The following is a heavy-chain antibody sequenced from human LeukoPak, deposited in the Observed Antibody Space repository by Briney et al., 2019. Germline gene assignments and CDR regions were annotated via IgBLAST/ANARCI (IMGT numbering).Heavy chain of an antibody. CDR3: ARDGYYYDSSGYYEKMYYFGY. Sequence: SETLSLTCTVSGGSISSYYWSWIRQPAGKGLEWIGRIYTSGSTNYNPSLKSRVTMSVDTSKNQFYLKLSSVTAADTAVYYCARDGYYYDSSGYYEKMYYFGYWGQGTLVTVAS. D-gene: IGHD3-22*01. J-gene: IGHJ4*02. V-gene: IGHV4-4*07. CDR2: IYTSGST. CDR1: GGSISSYY.